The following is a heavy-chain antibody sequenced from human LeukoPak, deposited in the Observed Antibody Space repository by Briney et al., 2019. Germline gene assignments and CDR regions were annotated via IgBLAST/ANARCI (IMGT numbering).Heavy chain of an antibody. D-gene: IGHD6-13*01. V-gene: IGHV3-7*03. CDR2: IKEDGSDK. Sequence: GGSLRLSCAASGFTFTNFWMTWVRQAPGKGLEWVGDIKEDGSDKYYGDSVKGRFVLSRDNARNSLVLRMNSLRAEDTAVYYRVKNSGWYHLDFWGQGTLVTVSS. J-gene: IGHJ4*02. CDR3: VKNSGWYHLDF. CDR1: GFTFTNFW.